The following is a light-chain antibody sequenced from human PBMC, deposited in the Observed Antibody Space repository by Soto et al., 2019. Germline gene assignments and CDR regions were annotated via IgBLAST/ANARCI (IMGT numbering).Light chain of an antibody. CDR1: QGISTL. CDR3: QQTYTNPQT. CDR2: EAS. Sequence: AVQLTQSPSSLSAYVGDRVTITCRASQGISTLLAWYQQKPGKAPRLLIYEASGLQSGVPSRFSGSGSGTHFVLTISNFQPEDSATYFCQQTYTNPQTFGQGTKVDI. V-gene: IGKV1-13*02. J-gene: IGKJ1*01.